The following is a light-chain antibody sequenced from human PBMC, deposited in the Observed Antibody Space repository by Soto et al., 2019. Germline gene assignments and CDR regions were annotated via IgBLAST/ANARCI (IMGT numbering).Light chain of an antibody. CDR1: QDINNY. CDR2: DAS. CDR3: QQRSDWPPFT. J-gene: IGKJ2*01. V-gene: IGKV3-11*01. Sequence: EIVLTQSPVTLSLSPGERATIFCRASQDINNYLAWYQQKRGQAPRLLFYDASKMAIGIPARFSGSGSGTDFTLTITSLEPEDFAVYYCQQRSDWPPFTFGQGTKLEIK.